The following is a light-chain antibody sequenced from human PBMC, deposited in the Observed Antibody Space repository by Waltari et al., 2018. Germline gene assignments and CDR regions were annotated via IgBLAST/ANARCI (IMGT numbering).Light chain of an antibody. J-gene: IGKJ1*01. CDR2: AVS. Sequence: EIQMTQSPSSVSASVGDRVTITYRAGQDISGALAWYQQKPGQAPNLLIYAVSTLQSGVPPRFSGSGSGTEFTLTISGLQPEDVATYYCQQGSAFPPTFGQGTNVEIK. V-gene: IGKV1-12*01. CDR3: QQGSAFPPT. CDR1: QDISGA.